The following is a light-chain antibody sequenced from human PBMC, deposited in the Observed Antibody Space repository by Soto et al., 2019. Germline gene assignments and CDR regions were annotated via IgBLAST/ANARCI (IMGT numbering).Light chain of an antibody. V-gene: IGLV7-43*01. CDR3: LLFCGSRQPWV. J-gene: IGLJ3*02. CDR2: STD. Sequence: QAVVTQEPSRTVSPGGTVTLTCASSSGAVTSDSYQNWFQQKPGQAPMTLIYSTDNKHPWTPARFSGSLLGVKAALTLSGAQPEGEAEYYCLLFCGSRQPWVFGGGTKLTVL. CDR1: SGAVTSDSY.